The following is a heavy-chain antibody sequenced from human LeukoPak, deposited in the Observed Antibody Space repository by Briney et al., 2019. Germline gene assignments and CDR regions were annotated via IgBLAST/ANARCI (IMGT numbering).Heavy chain of an antibody. CDR1: GFTFSSYW. J-gene: IGHJ4*02. D-gene: IGHD6-13*01. CDR2: IKQDGTGK. CDR3: ARDLAAAGTGDFDY. Sequence: GGSLRLSCAASGFTFSSYWMNWVRQAPGKGLEWVANIKQDGTGKYYVDSVKGRFTISRDNAKSSLYLQMNSLRAEDTAVYYCARDLAAAGTGDFDYWGQGTLVAVSS. V-gene: IGHV3-7*01.